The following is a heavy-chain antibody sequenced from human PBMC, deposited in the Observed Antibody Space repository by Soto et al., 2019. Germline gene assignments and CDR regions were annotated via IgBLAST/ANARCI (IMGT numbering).Heavy chain of an antibody. CDR1: GGTFSSYS. Sequence: QVQLVQSGAEVKKPGSSVKVSCKASGGTFSSYSISWVRQAPGQGLEWMGRIIPILGIPYYAQQFQGRVMVAADKSTTSAAMELTSLTSEDTAVYYCARNGGYSGYDYLVSWGQGSLVTVSA. J-gene: IGHJ5*02. V-gene: IGHV1-69*02. D-gene: IGHD5-12*01. CDR3: ARNGGYSGYDYLVS. CDR2: IIPILGIP.